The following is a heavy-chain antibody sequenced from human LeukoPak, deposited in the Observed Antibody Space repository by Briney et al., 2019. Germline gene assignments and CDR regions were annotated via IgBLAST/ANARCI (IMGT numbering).Heavy chain of an antibody. V-gene: IGHV4-59*08. CDR1: GGSISRYY. CDR3: ARQPILGGRVYIDY. CDR2: IYYSGST. Sequence: PSETLSLTCTVSGGSISRYYWSWIRQPPGKGLEWIGYIYYSGSTNYNPSLKSRVTISVDTSKNQFSLKLSSVTAADTAVYYCARQPILGGRVYIDYWGQGTLVTVSS. D-gene: IGHD2-15*01. J-gene: IGHJ4*02.